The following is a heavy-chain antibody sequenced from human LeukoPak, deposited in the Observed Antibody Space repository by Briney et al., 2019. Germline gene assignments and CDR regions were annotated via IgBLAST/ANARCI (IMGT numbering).Heavy chain of an antibody. D-gene: IGHD3-9*01. Sequence: SETLSLTCSVSGDSFSNYYWSWIRQPPGKGLEWVGFIYYSGTTDYNPSLKSRVTISVDTSKKQFSPKLSSVTAADTAVYYCARGVVLTGYPLDFWGRGTLVTVSS. CDR3: ARGVVLTGYPLDF. CDR1: GDSFSNYY. CDR2: IYYSGTT. V-gene: IGHV4-59*01. J-gene: IGHJ4*02.